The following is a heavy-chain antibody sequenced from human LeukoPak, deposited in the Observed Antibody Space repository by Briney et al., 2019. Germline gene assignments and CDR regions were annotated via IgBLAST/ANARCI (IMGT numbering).Heavy chain of an antibody. Sequence: ASVKASCKVSGYTLTELSMHWVRQAPGKGLEWMGGFDPEDGETIYAQKFQGRVTMTEDTSTDTAYMELSSLRSEDTAVYYCATVSPAELSFIDAFDIWGQGTMVTVSS. D-gene: IGHD3-16*02. V-gene: IGHV1-24*01. CDR3: ATVSPAELSFIDAFDI. J-gene: IGHJ3*02. CDR2: FDPEDGET. CDR1: GYTLTELS.